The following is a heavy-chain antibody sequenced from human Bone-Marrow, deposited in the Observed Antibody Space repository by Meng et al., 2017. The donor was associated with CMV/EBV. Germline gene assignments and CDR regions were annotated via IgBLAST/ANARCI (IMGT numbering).Heavy chain of an antibody. D-gene: IGHD3-22*01. J-gene: IGHJ3*02. CDR3: AREVNTMIVVGNDAFDI. V-gene: IGHV4-39*07. Sequence: SETLSLTCSVSGGSINNNDYYWVWIRQPPGKGLEWIGSIYYSGSTYYNVSLKSRLTISVDTSKNQFSLKLSSVTAADTAVYYCAREVNTMIVVGNDAFDIWGQGTMVTVSS. CDR1: GGSINNNDYY. CDR2: IYYSGST.